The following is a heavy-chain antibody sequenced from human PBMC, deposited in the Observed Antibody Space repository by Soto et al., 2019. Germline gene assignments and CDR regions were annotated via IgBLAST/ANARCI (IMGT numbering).Heavy chain of an antibody. Sequence: QVHLVQSGPEVKKPGASAKVSCKASGYTFSNYGISWMRQVPGPGLEWMGWISAYNGETKYAQKFQGRVTMTTEISPNTAYMELGSLRSDDTAVYYCARASGTGVGTTAYWGQGTLVTVSS. J-gene: IGHJ4*02. CDR1: GYTFSNYG. D-gene: IGHD1-26*01. CDR3: ARASGTGVGTTAY. CDR2: ISAYNGET. V-gene: IGHV1-18*01.